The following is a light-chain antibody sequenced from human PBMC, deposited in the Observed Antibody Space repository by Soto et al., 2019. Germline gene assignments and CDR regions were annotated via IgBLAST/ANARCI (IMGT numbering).Light chain of an antibody. CDR1: QSVSSTY. J-gene: IGKJ5*01. CDR2: GAS. Sequence: EIVLTQSPGTLSLSPGERATLSCRASQSVSSTYLAWYQQKPGQAPRRLIYGASSRATGIPDRFSGSGSGTDFTLTISRLEPEDSAVYYCQQYGSSLPVTFGQGTRLEIK. V-gene: IGKV3-20*01. CDR3: QQYGSSLPVT.